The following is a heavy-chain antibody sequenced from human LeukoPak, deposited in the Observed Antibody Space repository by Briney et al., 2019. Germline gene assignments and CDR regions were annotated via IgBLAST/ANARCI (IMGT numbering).Heavy chain of an antibody. CDR1: GGSISSSSYY. CDR3: ARGTSWELLLQE. Sequence: PSETLSLTCTVSGGSISSSSYYWGWIRQPPGKGLEWIGSIYYSGSTYYNPSLKSRVTISVDTSKNQFSLKLSSVSAADTAVYYCARGTSWELLLQEWGQGTLVSVSS. D-gene: IGHD1-26*01. J-gene: IGHJ1*01. V-gene: IGHV4-39*07. CDR2: IYYSGST.